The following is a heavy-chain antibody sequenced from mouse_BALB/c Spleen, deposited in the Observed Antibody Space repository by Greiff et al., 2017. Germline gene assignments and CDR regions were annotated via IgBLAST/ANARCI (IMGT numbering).Heavy chain of an antibody. CDR2: IYPGDGDT. CDR1: GYAFSSYW. CDR3: AREIYYYGSSYWYFDV. D-gene: IGHD1-1*01. Sequence: VMLVESGAELVRPGSSVKISCKASGYAFSSYWMNWVKQRPGQGLEWIGQIYPGDGDTNYNGKFKGKATLTADKSSSTAYMQLSSLTSEDSAVYFCAREIYYYGSSYWYFDVWGAGTTVTVSS. V-gene: IGHV1-80*01. J-gene: IGHJ1*01.